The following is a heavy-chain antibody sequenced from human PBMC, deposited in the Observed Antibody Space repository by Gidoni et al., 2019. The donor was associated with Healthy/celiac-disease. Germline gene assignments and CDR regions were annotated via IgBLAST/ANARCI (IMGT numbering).Heavy chain of an antibody. CDR3: AKAVLRLLQWPFDP. V-gene: IGHV3-23*01. D-gene: IGHD3-3*01. CDR2: ISGSGTST. J-gene: IGHJ5*02. Sequence: EVQLLESGGGLVQPGGSLRLSCAASGCTFSTYAMSWVRQAPGKGLEWVSAISGSGTSTYYADSVKGRFTISRDNSKNTLYLQMNSLRAEDTAVYYCAKAVLRLLQWPFDPWGQGTLVTVSS. CDR1: GCTFSTYA.